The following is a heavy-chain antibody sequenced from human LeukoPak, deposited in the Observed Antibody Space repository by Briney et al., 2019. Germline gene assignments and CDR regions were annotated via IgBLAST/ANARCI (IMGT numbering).Heavy chain of an antibody. CDR1: GGSISSGSYY. V-gene: IGHV4-61*02. CDR2: IYTSGST. D-gene: IGHD5-12*01. CDR3: ARAPLVATLYYFDY. J-gene: IGHJ4*02. Sequence: SQTLSLTCTVSGGSISSGSYYWSWIRQPAGKGLEWIGRIYTSGSTNYNPSLKSRVTISVDTSKNQFSLKLSSVTAADTAVYYCARAPLVATLYYFDYWGQGTLVTVSS.